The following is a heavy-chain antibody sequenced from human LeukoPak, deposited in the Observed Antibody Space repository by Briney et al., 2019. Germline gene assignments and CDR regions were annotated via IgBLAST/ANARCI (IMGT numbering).Heavy chain of an antibody. CDR1: GGSISSGGYS. D-gene: IGHD5-18*01. J-gene: IGHJ4*02. V-gene: IGHV4-30-2*01. CDR3: ARGGYNYGVDY. CDR2: IYHSGST. Sequence: KPSETLSLTCAVSGGSISSGGYSWSWIRQPPGKGLEWIGYIYHSGSTYYNPSLKSRVTISVDRSKNQFSLKLSSVTVADTAVYYCARGGYNYGVDYWGQGTLVTVSS.